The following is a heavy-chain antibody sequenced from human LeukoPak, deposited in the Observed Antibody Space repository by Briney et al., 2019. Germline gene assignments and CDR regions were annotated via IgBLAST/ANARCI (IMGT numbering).Heavy chain of an antibody. CDR3: ARAAGGWRYDSSGYYYFDY. D-gene: IGHD3-22*01. V-gene: IGHV4-59*01. CDR1: GGSISSYY. Sequence: SETLSLTCTVSGGSISSYYWSWVRQPPGKGLEWIGYIYYSGSTNYNPSLKSRVTISVDTSKNQFSLKLSSVTAADTAVYYCARAAGGWRYDSSGYYYFDYWGQGTLVTVPS. CDR2: IYYSGST. J-gene: IGHJ4*02.